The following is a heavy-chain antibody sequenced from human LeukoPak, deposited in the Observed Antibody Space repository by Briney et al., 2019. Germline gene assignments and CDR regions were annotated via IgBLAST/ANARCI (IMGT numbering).Heavy chain of an antibody. D-gene: IGHD3-22*01. J-gene: IGHJ4*02. Sequence: GGTLRLSCVASGLTCSSYNMHWVRQAPGKGLEWVAVIWHDVSYKIYVDSVKGRFTISRDNSKNTVYLQMNSLRAEDTAVYSCSRDSDYYDSSAYSFRGGLHYDFWGQGTLVTVSS. CDR1: GLTCSSYN. CDR2: IWHDVSYK. CDR3: SRDSDYYDSSAYSFRGGLHYDF. V-gene: IGHV3-33*01.